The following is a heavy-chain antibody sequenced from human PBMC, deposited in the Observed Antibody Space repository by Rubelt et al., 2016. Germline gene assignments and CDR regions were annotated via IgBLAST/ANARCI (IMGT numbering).Heavy chain of an antibody. V-gene: IGHV1-2*02. D-gene: IGHD2-15*01. J-gene: IGHJ4*02. Sequence: QVQLLQSGAEVRKPGASVRVSCKASGFSFTAFSIHWLRQHPGQGLEWMGNVNPNNGGANYAQKFRGRVTMATDTSISTAYLAINSLASADTAVYFCAGARVVLTTIFDYWSQGSRVTVSS. CDR2: VNPNNGGA. CDR3: AGARVVLTTIFDY. CDR1: GFSFTAFS.